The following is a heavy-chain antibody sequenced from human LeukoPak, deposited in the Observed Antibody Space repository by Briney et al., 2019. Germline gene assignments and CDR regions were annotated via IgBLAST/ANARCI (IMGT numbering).Heavy chain of an antibody. V-gene: IGHV2-5*02. CDR2: IYWDDDK. CDR1: GFSLSTSGVG. D-gene: IGHD3-3*01. CDR3: AHRDYDFWSGYRPFDP. J-gene: IGHJ5*02. Sequence: ASGPTLVNPTQTLTLTCTFSGFSLSTSGVGVGWIRQPPGKALEWLALIYWDDDKRYSPSLKSRLTITKDTSKNQVVLTMTNMDPVDTATYYCAHRDYDFWSGYRPFDPWAREPWSPSPQ.